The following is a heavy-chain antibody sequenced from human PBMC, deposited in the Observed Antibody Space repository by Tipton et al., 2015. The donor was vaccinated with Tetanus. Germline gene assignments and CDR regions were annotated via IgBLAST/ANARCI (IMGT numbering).Heavy chain of an antibody. CDR3: ARHLTSTYTSRYFDY. CDR2: ISYSGST. Sequence: LRLSCTVSGASISSSRRFDCGWIRQPPGKGLEWIGTISYSGSTSYSPSLKSRVTMSVDTHRNQFSLNLTSVTAADTAVYYCARHLTSTYTSRYFDYWGLGTLVTVSS. CDR1: GASISSSRRFD. D-gene: IGHD2-2*02. V-gene: IGHV4-39*01. J-gene: IGHJ4*02.